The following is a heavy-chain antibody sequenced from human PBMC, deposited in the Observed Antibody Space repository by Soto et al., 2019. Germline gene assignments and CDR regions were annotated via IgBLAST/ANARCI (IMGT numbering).Heavy chain of an antibody. CDR3: AREYSSSYDYYYGMDV. J-gene: IGHJ6*02. CDR2: TYYRSKWYN. D-gene: IGHD6-13*01. CDR1: GDSVSSNSAA. Sequence: SQTLSLTCAISGDSVSSNSAAWNWIRQSPPRGLEWLGRTYYRSKWYNDYAVSVKSRITINPDTSKNQFSLQLNSVTPEDTAVYYCAREYSSSYDYYYGMDVWGQGTTVTVSS. V-gene: IGHV6-1*01.